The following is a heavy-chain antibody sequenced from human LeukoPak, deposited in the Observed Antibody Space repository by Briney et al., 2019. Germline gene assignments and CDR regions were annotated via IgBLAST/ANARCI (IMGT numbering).Heavy chain of an antibody. Sequence: PGGSLRLSCAASGFTFSSYGMHWVRQAPGKGLEWVAVISYDGSNKYYADSVKGRFTISRDNSKNTLYLQMNSLRAEDTAVHYCAKGSLDYYGMDVWGQGTTVTVSS. V-gene: IGHV3-30*18. CDR1: GFTFSSYG. CDR2: ISYDGSNK. J-gene: IGHJ6*02. CDR3: AKGSLDYYGMDV.